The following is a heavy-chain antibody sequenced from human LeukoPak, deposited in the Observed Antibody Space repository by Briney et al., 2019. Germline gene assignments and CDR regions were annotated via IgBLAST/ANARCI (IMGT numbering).Heavy chain of an antibody. CDR3: ARDTWYYYDSSGYNDY. CDR2: INTDGSST. Sequence: GESLKISCAASGFTFSSYWMHWVRQAPGKGLVWVSRINTDGSSTSYADSVKGRFTISRDNAKNTLYLQMNSLRAEDTAVYYCARDTWYYYDSSGYNDYWGQGTLVTVSS. D-gene: IGHD3-22*01. J-gene: IGHJ4*02. CDR1: GFTFSSYW. V-gene: IGHV3-74*01.